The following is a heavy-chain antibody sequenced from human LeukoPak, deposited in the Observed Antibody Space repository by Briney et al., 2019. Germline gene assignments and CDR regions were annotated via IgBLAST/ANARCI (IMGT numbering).Heavy chain of an antibody. CDR2: IIPIFGTA. CDR3: ASDLGLRLGELSIT. D-gene: IGHD3-16*02. CDR1: GGTFSSYA. Sequence: ASVKVSCKASGGTFSSYAISWVRQAPGQGLEWMGGIIPIFGTANYAQKFQGRVTITADESTSTAYMELSSLRSEDTAVYYCASDLGLRLGELSITWGQGTLVTVSS. V-gene: IGHV1-69*13. J-gene: IGHJ5*02.